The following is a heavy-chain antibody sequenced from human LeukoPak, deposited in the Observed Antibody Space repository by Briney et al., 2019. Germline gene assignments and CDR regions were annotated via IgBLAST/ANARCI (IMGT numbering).Heavy chain of an antibody. V-gene: IGHV4-59*01. Sequence: SETLSLTCTVSGGSISSYYWSWIRQPPGKGLEWIGYIYYSGSTNYNPSLKSRVTISVDTSKNQFSLKLSSVTAADTAVYYCARVRIVVDNNRRSVVAFDIWAKGQWSPSLQ. CDR3: ARVRIVVDNNRRSVVAFDI. CDR2: IYYSGST. J-gene: IGHJ3*02. CDR1: GGSISSYY. D-gene: IGHD3-22*01.